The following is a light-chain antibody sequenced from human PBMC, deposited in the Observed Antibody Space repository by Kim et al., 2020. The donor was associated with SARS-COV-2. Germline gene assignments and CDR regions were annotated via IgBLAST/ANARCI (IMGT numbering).Light chain of an antibody. V-gene: IGKV1-5*03. CDR1: QSISTR. CDR3: QQYSSHWT. J-gene: IGKJ1*01. CDR2: KAS. Sequence: SAFVGDRVTITCRASQSISTRLAWYQQIAGKAPKLLIYKASSLESEVPSRFSGSGSGTEFTLTISGLQPDDFATYYCQQYSSHWTFGQGTKVDIK.